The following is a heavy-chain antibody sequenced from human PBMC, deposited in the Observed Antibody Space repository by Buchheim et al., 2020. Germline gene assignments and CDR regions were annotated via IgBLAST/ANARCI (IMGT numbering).Heavy chain of an antibody. Sequence: QVQLVESGGGVVQPGRSLRLSCAASGFTSSSYGMHWVRQAPGKGLEWVAVISYDGSNKYYADSVKGRFTISRDNSKNTLYLQMNSLRAEDTAVYYCAKDHKVATTKYYFDYWGQGTL. D-gene: IGHD5-12*01. V-gene: IGHV3-30*18. CDR3: AKDHKVATTKYYFDY. J-gene: IGHJ4*02. CDR1: GFTSSSYG. CDR2: ISYDGSNK.